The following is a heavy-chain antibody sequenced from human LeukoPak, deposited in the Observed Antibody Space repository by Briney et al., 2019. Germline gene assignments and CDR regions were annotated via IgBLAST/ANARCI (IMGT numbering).Heavy chain of an antibody. CDR1: GGTFSSYA. Sequence: ASVKVSCKASGGTFSSYAISWVRQAPGQGLEWMGGFDPEDGETIYAQKFQGRVTMTEDTSTDTAYMELSSLRSEDTAVYYCATDRRVAGIRYFDYRGQGTLVTVSS. V-gene: IGHV1-24*01. J-gene: IGHJ4*02. D-gene: IGHD6-19*01. CDR3: ATDRRVAGIRYFDY. CDR2: FDPEDGET.